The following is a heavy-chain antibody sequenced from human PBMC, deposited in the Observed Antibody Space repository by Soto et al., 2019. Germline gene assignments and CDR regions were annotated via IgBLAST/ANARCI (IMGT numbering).Heavy chain of an antibody. Sequence: PGGSLILSCASSGFTFSNYLMSLVRQAPGKGLEWVANIKQDGGDQYYVDSVKGRFSISRDNAKNSLYLQMNSLRAEDTAVYYCARDEAIDYWGQGTLVTVSS. CDR3: ARDEAIDY. CDR1: GFTFSNYL. V-gene: IGHV3-7*03. J-gene: IGHJ4*02. CDR2: IKQDGGDQ.